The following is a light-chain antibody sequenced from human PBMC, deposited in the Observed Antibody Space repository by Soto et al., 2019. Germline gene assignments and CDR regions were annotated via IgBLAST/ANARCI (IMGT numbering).Light chain of an antibody. CDR2: GAS. Sequence: EIVLTQSPGTLSLSPCERATLSFRASQSVSSSYLAWYQQKPGQAPRLLIYGASSRATGIPDRFSGSGSGTDFTLTISRLEPEDFAVYYCQQYGSSPTFGQGTRLEI. CDR1: QSVSSSY. V-gene: IGKV3-20*01. J-gene: IGKJ5*01. CDR3: QQYGSSPT.